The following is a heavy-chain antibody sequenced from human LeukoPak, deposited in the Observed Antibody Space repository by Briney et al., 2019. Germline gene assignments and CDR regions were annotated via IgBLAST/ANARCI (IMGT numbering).Heavy chain of an antibody. CDR1: GGSIDSSSYY. CDR3: ARRVGFYGSGSLNYFDP. CDR2: IFRTGST. V-gene: IGHV4-39*02. Sequence: QTSETLSLTCAVSGGSIDSSSYYWGWIRQPPGKGLEWIGSIFRTGSTYYSASLKSRVSISVGTSKNHIALKLTSVTASDTAVYFCARRVGFYGSGSLNYFDPWGQGILVSVS. J-gene: IGHJ5*01. D-gene: IGHD3-10*01.